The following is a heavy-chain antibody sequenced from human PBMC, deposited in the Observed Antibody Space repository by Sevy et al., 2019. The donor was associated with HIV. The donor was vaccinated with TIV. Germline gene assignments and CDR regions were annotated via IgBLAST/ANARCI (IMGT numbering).Heavy chain of an antibody. CDR2: ISTYNGNT. CDR3: ARLGLSGSGWYGNGMDV. V-gene: IGHV1-18*01. D-gene: IGHD6-19*01. J-gene: IGHJ6*02. Sequence: ASVKVSCKASGYTFSSYGISWVRQAPGQGLEWMGWISTYNGNTNYAQKLQGRVTMTTDTSTSTAYMELRSLRSDDTAVYYCARLGLSGSGWYGNGMDVWGQGTTVTVSS. CDR1: GYTFSSYG.